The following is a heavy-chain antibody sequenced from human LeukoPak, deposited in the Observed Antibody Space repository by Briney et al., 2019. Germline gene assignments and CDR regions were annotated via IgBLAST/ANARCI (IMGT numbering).Heavy chain of an antibody. D-gene: IGHD3-10*01. Sequence: PGGSLRLSCAASGFTFSSYSMSWVRQAPGKGLEWVSVIYSGGSTYYADSVKGRFTISRDNSKNTLYLQMNSLRAEDTAVYYCARETYYYGSGSYYHWFDPWGQGTLVTVSS. V-gene: IGHV3-53*01. CDR1: GFTFSSYS. J-gene: IGHJ5*02. CDR3: ARETYYYGSGSYYHWFDP. CDR2: IYSGGST.